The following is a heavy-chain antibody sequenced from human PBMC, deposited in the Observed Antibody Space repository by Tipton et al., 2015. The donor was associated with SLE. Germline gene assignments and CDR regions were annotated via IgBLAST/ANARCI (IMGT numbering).Heavy chain of an antibody. Sequence: SLRLSCAASGFTFSSYGMHWVRQAPGKGLEWVAVISYDGSNKYYADSVKGRFTISRDNSKNTLYLQMNSLRAEDTAVYYCAKEEQQLVLRWFDYWGQGTLVTVSS. CDR3: AKEEQQLVLRWFDY. J-gene: IGHJ4*02. V-gene: IGHV3-30*18. CDR2: ISYDGSNK. CDR1: GFTFSSYG. D-gene: IGHD6-13*01.